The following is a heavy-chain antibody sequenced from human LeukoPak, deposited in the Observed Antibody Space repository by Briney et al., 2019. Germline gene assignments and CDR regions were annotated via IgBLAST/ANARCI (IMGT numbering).Heavy chain of an antibody. J-gene: IGHJ4*02. D-gene: IGHD3-22*01. Sequence: PGGSLRLSCAASGFTVSSNYMSWVRQTPGGGLEWVSYISDTGHAIYYADSVKGRFIISRDNAKNSLYLQMNSLRDEDTAVYCCARDGYPGGDYWGQGTLVTVSS. CDR2: ISDTGHAI. V-gene: IGHV3-48*02. CDR1: GFTVSSNY. CDR3: ARDGYPGGDY.